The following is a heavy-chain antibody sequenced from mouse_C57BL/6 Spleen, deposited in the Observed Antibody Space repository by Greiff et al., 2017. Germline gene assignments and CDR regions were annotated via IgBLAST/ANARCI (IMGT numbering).Heavy chain of an antibody. Sequence: VKLMESGPELVKPGASVKISCKASGYAFSSSWMNWVKQRPGKGLEWIGRIYPGDGDTNYNGKFKGKATLTADKSSSTAYMQLSSLTSEDSAVYFCAREAGRRDYFDYWGQGTTLTVSS. J-gene: IGHJ2*01. CDR1: GYAFSSSW. V-gene: IGHV1-82*01. CDR3: AREAGRRDYFDY. CDR2: IYPGDGDT.